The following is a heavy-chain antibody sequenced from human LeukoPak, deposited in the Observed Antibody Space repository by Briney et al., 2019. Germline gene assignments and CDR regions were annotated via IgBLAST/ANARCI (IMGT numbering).Heavy chain of an antibody. CDR3: ARIDHRSGYSLHY. Sequence: GASVKVSCKASGGTFSSYAISWVRQAPGQGLEWMGIINPSDGSTSYAQKSQGRVTMTRDTSTSTVYMELSSLRSEDTAMYYCARIDHRSGYSLHYWGQGTLVTVSS. CDR1: GGTFSSYA. CDR2: INPSDGST. D-gene: IGHD3-22*01. J-gene: IGHJ4*02. V-gene: IGHV1-46*01.